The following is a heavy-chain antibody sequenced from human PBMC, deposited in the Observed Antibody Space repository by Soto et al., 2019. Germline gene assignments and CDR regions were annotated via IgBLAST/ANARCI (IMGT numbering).Heavy chain of an antibody. Sequence: SETLSLTCTVCGGSISSGCYYWSWIRQHPGKGLEWIGYIYYSGSTYYNPSLKSRVTISVDTSKNQFSLKLSSVTAADTAVYYCAGALIWRGWTGTGMDVWGKGTTGNVAS. CDR2: IYYSGST. CDR1: GGSISSGCYY. V-gene: IGHV4-31*03. CDR3: AGALIWRGWTGTGMDV. J-gene: IGHJ6*04. D-gene: IGHD3-9*01.